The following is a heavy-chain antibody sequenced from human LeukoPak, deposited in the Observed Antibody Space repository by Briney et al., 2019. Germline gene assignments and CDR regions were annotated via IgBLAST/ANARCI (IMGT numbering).Heavy chain of an antibody. Sequence: GESLKISCKGSGYIFTSYWIAWVRQMPGKGLEWMGIIYPGDSDTRYSPSFQGQVTISADKSISTAYLQWSSLKASDTTMYYCARRSGSFQGDYYFDYWGQGTLVTVSS. CDR3: ARRSGSFQGDYYFDY. CDR2: IYPGDSDT. CDR1: GYIFTSYW. J-gene: IGHJ4*02. D-gene: IGHD1-26*01. V-gene: IGHV5-51*01.